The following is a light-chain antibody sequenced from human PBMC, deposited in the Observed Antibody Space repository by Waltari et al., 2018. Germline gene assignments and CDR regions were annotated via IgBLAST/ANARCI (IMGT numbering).Light chain of an antibody. J-gene: IGKJ3*01. CDR3: QRFASSEFT. Sequence: ENVLTKSPATLSLSPGEKPTRSCGASQSVSDRHLAWYQQKPGLAPRLLIYDASKRATGVPDRFSGSRSGTDFTLTISRLEPEDFAVYYCQRFASSEFTFGPGTKVDI. CDR1: QSVSDRH. CDR2: DAS. V-gene: IGKV3D-20*01.